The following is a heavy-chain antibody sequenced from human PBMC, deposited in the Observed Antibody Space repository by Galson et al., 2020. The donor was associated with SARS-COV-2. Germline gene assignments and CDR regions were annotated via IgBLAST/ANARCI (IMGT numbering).Heavy chain of an antibody. Sequence: SETLSLTCAASGFSISSGGYSWSWIRQPPGKGLEWIGYIYHSGSTYYNPSLKSRVTISVDRSKNQFSLKLSSVTAADTAVYYCASFNYGDYVDDAFDIWGQGTMVTVSS. D-gene: IGHD4-17*01. CDR2: IYHSGST. CDR3: ASFNYGDYVDDAFDI. J-gene: IGHJ3*02. CDR1: GFSISSGGYS. V-gene: IGHV4-30-2*01.